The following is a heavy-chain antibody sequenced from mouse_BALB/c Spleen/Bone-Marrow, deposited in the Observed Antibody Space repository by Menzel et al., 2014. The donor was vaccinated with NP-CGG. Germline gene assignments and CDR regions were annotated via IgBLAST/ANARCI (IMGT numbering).Heavy chain of an antibody. CDR2: ISSGGST. J-gene: IGHJ2*01. Sequence: EVHLVESGGGLVKPGGSLKLSCAASGFTFSSYAMSWVRQTPEKRLEWVASISSGGSTYYPDSVKGRFTISRDNARNILYLQMSSLRSEDTAMYYCARVNYYGPFDYWGQGTTLTVSS. CDR3: ARVNYYGPFDY. CDR1: GFTFSSYA. D-gene: IGHD1-2*01. V-gene: IGHV5-6-5*01.